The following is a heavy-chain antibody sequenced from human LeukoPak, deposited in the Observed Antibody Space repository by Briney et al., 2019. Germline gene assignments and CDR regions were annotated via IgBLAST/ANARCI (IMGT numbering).Heavy chain of an antibody. CDR2: TNINRGGT. CDR1: GYTFTGYY. Sequence: ASVKVSCKASGYTFTGYYMDWVRQAPGQGLEWMGWTNINRGGTNYEQKFQGRVTITADESTSTAYMELSSMRSEDTAVYYCARDTLEYCSGGSCYTGGGFDYWGQGTLVTVSS. D-gene: IGHD2-15*01. CDR3: ARDTLEYCSGGSCYTGGGFDY. V-gene: IGHV1-2*02. J-gene: IGHJ4*02.